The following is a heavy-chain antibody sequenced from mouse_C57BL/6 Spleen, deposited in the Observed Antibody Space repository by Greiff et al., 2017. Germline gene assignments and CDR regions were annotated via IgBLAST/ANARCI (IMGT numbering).Heavy chain of an antibody. Sequence: QVQLQQSGPELVKPGASVKISCKASGYSFTSYYIHWVKQRPGQGLEWIGWIYPGSGNTKYNEKFKGKDTLTADTSSSTAYMQLSSLTSEDSAVYYCARSGVGGAMDYWGQGTSVTVSS. D-gene: IGHD1-1*01. CDR1: GYSFTSYY. CDR3: ARSGVGGAMDY. V-gene: IGHV1-66*01. J-gene: IGHJ4*01. CDR2: IYPGSGNT.